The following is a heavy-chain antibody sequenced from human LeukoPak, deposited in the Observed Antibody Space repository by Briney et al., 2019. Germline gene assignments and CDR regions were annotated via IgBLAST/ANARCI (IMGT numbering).Heavy chain of an antibody. D-gene: IGHD3-9*01. CDR3: AEWYILTGEFDY. J-gene: IGHJ4*02. CDR1: GGSISSGGYY. CDR2: IYYSGST. Sequence: KPSETLSLTCTVSGGSISSGGYYWSWIRQHPGKGLEWIGYIYYSGSTYYNPSLKSRVTISVDTPKNQFSLKLSSVIAADTAVYYCAEWYILTGEFDYWGQGTLVTVSS. V-gene: IGHV4-31*03.